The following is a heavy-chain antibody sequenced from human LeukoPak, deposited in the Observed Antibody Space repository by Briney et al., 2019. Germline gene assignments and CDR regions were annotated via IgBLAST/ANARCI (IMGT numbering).Heavy chain of an antibody. D-gene: IGHD2-15*01. CDR2: VSDSGGNT. Sequence: GGSLRLSCGASGFTFSSYAMSWVRQAPGKGLEWVSAVSDSGGNTYYADSVKGRFTISRDNSKNTLYLQMNSLRAEDTAVYYCAKSVLGYCSGGSCYSADYWGQGTLVTVSS. J-gene: IGHJ4*02. CDR1: GFTFSSYA. CDR3: AKSVLGYCSGGSCYSADY. V-gene: IGHV3-23*01.